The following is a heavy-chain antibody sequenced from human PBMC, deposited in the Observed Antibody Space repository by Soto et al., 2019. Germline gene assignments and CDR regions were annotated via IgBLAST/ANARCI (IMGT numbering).Heavy chain of an antibody. J-gene: IGHJ6*02. CDR3: ARRWGRVVAPHGMDV. D-gene: IGHD2-15*01. CDR1: GGTFSSYA. V-gene: IGHV1-69*13. Sequence: SVKVSCKASGGTFSSYAISWVRQAPGQGLEWMGGIIPIFGTANYAQKFQGRVTITADESTSTAYMELSSPRSEDTAVYYCARRWGRVVAPHGMDVWGQGTTVTVSS. CDR2: IIPIFGTA.